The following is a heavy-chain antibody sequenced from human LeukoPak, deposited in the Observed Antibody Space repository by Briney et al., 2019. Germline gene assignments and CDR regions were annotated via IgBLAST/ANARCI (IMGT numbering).Heavy chain of an antibody. J-gene: IGHJ4*02. CDR1: GFTFSSYG. V-gene: IGHV3-30*02. CDR3: AKDLYSSGWYYFDY. Sequence: TGGSLRLSCAASGFTFSSYGMHWVRQAPGKGLEWVAFIRYDGSNKYYADSVKGRFTIPRDNSKNTLYLQMNSLRAEDTAVYYCAKDLYSSGWYYFDYWGQGTLVTVSS. D-gene: IGHD6-19*01. CDR2: IRYDGSNK.